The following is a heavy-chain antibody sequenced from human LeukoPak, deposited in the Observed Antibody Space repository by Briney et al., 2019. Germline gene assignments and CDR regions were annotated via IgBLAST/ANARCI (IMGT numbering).Heavy chain of an antibody. V-gene: IGHV3-48*03. J-gene: IGHJ4*02. Sequence: GGSLRLSCAASGFTSRNYELIWVRQAPGKGLEFVSYIDGSGSTMYYADSVKGRFTISRDNTKNSVFLQMNSLRAEDTDVYYCSRVLNNTSDYWGQGTLVTVSS. CDR1: GFTSRNYE. CDR3: SRVLNNTSDY. D-gene: IGHD1-14*01. CDR2: IDGSGSTM.